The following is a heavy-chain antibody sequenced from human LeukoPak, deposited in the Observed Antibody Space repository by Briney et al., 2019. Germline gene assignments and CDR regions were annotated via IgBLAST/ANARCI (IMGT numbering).Heavy chain of an antibody. V-gene: IGHV4-39*07. J-gene: IGHJ6*03. CDR3: ARDRNGSGSYYKRAYYYYYMDV. D-gene: IGHD3-10*01. CDR1: SGSISSSSYY. Sequence: SETLSLTCTVSSGSISSSSYYWGWIRQPPGKGLEWIGSIYYSGSTYYNPSLKSRATKSVDTSQNQFSLKLSSVTAADTAVYYCARDRNGSGSYYKRAYYYYYMDVWGKGTTVTVSS. CDR2: IYYSGST.